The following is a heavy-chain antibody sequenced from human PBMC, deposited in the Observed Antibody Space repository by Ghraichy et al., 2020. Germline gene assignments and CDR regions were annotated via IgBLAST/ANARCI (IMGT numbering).Heavy chain of an antibody. D-gene: IGHD4-17*01. J-gene: IGHJ5*02. CDR3: VRDWGDYGDRLDL. Sequence: LSLTCAASGFILSSYWMSWVRQAPGKGLEWVAIIKKDGSEKYYVDSVKGRFTISRDNAWNSLYLEMNSLRAEDTAVYYCVRDWGDYGDRLDLWGQGTLVTVSS. V-gene: IGHV3-7*04. CDR2: IKKDGSEK. CDR1: GFILSSYW.